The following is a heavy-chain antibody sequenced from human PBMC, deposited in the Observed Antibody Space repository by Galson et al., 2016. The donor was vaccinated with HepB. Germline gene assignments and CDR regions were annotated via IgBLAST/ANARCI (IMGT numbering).Heavy chain of an antibody. D-gene: IGHD3-10*01. J-gene: IGHJ6*03. CDR1: GFTFSSYA. CDR2: IWGHGATT. V-gene: IGHV3-23*01. CDR3: ARYRRESSRHYTDV. Sequence: SLRLSCAASGFTFSSYAMSWVRQAPGKGLEWVSAIWGHGATTFYADSVKGRFTISRDNAENSLFLQMNSLTAEETAVYYCARYRRESSRHYTDVWGRGTTVTVS.